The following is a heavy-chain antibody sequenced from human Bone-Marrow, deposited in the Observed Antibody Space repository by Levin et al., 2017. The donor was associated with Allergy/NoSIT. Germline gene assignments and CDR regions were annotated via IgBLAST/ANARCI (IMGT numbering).Heavy chain of an antibody. V-gene: IGHV3-11*01. CDR3: ARGGRDRGSTGDPLYYGMDV. J-gene: IGHJ6*02. Sequence: GGSLRLSCTASGFTFDDYYMSWIRQSPGKGLEWIASISSNGYTIFYGDSVQGRFVISRDNAKKSLSLHMNSLRVEDTAVYYCARGGRDRGSTGDPLYYGMDVWGQGTTVSVSS. CDR2: ISSNGYTI. D-gene: IGHD2-15*01. CDR1: GFTFDDYY.